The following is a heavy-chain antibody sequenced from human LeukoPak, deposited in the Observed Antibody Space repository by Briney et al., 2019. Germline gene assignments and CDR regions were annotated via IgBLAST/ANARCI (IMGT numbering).Heavy chain of an antibody. CDR2: LYTTGSP. J-gene: IGHJ4*02. CDR3: ARGPGAVPAAI. Sequence: SETLSLTCTVSGASISSYYWSWIRQPAGKGLEWIGRLYTTGSPDYNPSLKSRVTMSLDTSKNQFSLKLSSVTAADTAVYFCARGPGAVPAAIWGQGTLVTVSS. V-gene: IGHV4-4*07. CDR1: GASISSYY. D-gene: IGHD2-2*01.